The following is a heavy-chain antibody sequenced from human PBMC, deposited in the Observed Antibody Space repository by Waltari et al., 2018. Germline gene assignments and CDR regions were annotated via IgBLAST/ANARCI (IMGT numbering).Heavy chain of an antibody. CDR1: CFTFSHYH. Sequence: EVQLVESGGGLVQPGGYFSLYCAVSCFTFSHYHMNWVRLAPGRGLEWLSYISSDSNVIYYADSVRGRFTVSRDNAKSSLFLQMNSLRAEDTAVYYCARELDHIKDDYWGQGTLVTVSS. J-gene: IGHJ4*02. D-gene: IGHD3-3*02. V-gene: IGHV3-48*04. CDR3: ARELDHIKDDY. CDR2: ISSDSNVI.